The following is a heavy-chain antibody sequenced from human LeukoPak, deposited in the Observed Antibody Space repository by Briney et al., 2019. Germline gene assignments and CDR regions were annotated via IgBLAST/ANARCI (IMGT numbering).Heavy chain of an antibody. D-gene: IGHD2-2*01. Sequence: HPGGSLRLSCAASGFTFDDYAMHWVRHAPGKGLEWVSGISWNSGSIGYADSVKGRFTISRDNSKNTLYLKMNNLRSEDMAVYYCAKSDIIVVSDAKGNWFDPWGQGSLVTVSS. CDR3: AKSDIIVVSDAKGNWFDP. CDR2: ISWNSGSI. V-gene: IGHV3-9*03. CDR1: GFTFDDYA. J-gene: IGHJ5*02.